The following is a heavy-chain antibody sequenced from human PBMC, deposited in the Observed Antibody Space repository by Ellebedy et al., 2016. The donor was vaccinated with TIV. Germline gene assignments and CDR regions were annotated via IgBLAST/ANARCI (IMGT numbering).Heavy chain of an antibody. Sequence: PGGSLRLSCAASGFTFDTYSMNWVRQATGKGLEWVSSISYNSYSICYADSLKGRFTVSRDNAKNSLYLQMNSLRDEDTAVYYCTRGAETVTRHFDYWGQGTLVTVSA. CDR2: ISYNSYSI. D-gene: IGHD4-17*01. CDR3: TRGAETVTRHFDY. J-gene: IGHJ4*02. V-gene: IGHV3-21*01. CDR1: GFTFDTYS.